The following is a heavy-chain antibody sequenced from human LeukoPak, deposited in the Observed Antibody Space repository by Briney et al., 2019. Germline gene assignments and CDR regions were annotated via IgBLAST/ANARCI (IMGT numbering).Heavy chain of an antibody. V-gene: IGHV1-2*06. CDR2: INPNSGGT. Sequence: GASVKVSCKASGYTFTGYYMHWVRQAPGQGLEWMGRINPNSGGTNYAQKFQVRVTMTRDTSISTAYMELSRLRSDDTAVYYCARDSYCSSTSCYPGGYWGQGTLVTVSS. J-gene: IGHJ4*02. D-gene: IGHD2-2*01. CDR3: ARDSYCSSTSCYPGGY. CDR1: GYTFTGYY.